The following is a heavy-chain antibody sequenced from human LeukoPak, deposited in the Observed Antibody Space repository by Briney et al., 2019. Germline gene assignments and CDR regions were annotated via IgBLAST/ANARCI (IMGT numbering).Heavy chain of an antibody. Sequence: PSETLSLTCTVSGGSISGYYWSWIRQPAGKGLEWIGRIYSSGSTNDNPSLRSRVTISVDTSKNQFSLNLSSVTAADTAVYYCARSSMSSAQRYAIDYWGQGTLVTVSS. CDR2: IYSSGST. D-gene: IGHD2-2*01. V-gene: IGHV4-4*07. CDR3: ARSSMSSAQRYAIDY. J-gene: IGHJ4*02. CDR1: GGSISGYY.